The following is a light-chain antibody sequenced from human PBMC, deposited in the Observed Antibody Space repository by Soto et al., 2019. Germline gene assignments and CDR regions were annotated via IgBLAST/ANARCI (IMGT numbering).Light chain of an antibody. CDR1: QSVINSY. CDR3: QQYGSSVYT. CDR2: GAS. V-gene: IGKV3-20*01. J-gene: IGKJ2*01. Sequence: ETVLTQSPGILSLSPGERATLYCRASQSVINSYLAWYQQTPGQAPRLLIYGASTRATDTPDRFSGSGSGTDFTLTISRLEPEDSAVYYCQQYGSSVYTFGQGTKLEIK.